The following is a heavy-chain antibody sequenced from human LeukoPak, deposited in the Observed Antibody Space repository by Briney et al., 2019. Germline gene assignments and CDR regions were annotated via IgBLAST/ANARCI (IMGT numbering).Heavy chain of an antibody. CDR2: IRYDGSNK. V-gene: IGHV3-30*02. CDR1: GFTFSSYG. D-gene: IGHD4-17*01. CDR3: AKETTVRGGSFDY. Sequence: GGSLRLSCAASGFTFSSYGMHWVRQAPGKGLEWVAFIRYDGSNKYYADSVKGRFTISRDNSKNTLYLQMNSLRAEDTAVYYCAKETTVRGGSFDYWGQGTLVTVSS. J-gene: IGHJ4*02.